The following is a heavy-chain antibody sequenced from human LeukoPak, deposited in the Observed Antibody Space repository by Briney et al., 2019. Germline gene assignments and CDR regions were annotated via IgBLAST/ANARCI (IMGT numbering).Heavy chain of an antibody. V-gene: IGHV3-7*01. Sequence: GGSLRLSCAASGFTFSSYWMSWVRQAPGKGLEWVANIKQDGSEKYYVDSVKGRFTISRDNAKNSLYLQMNSLRAEDTAVYYCARGLFSPSSWYRGFFGYWGQGTLVTVSS. J-gene: IGHJ4*02. CDR3: ARGLFSPSSWYRGFFGY. CDR2: IKQDGSEK. D-gene: IGHD6-13*01. CDR1: GFTFSSYW.